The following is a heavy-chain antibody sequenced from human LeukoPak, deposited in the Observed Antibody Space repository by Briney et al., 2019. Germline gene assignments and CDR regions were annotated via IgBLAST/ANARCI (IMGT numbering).Heavy chain of an antibody. J-gene: IGHJ4*02. CDR3: ARCRGSSWHPFDY. D-gene: IGHD6-13*01. CDR1: GYSFTSYW. V-gene: IGHV5-51*01. CDR2: IYPGDSDT. Sequence: GESLKISCKGSGYSFTSYWIGWVSQMHGKGLEWMGIIYPGDSDTRYSPSFQGQVTISADKSISTAYLQWSSLKASDTAMYYCARCRGSSWHPFDYWGQGTLVTVSS.